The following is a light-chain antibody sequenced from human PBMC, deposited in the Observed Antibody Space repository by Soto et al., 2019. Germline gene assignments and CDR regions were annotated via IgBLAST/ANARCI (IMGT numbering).Light chain of an antibody. J-gene: IGLJ1*01. CDR3: SSYTASRSYV. CDR2: EVS. Sequence: SVLTQPASVSGSPGQSTTISCTGTSSDVGGYDYVSWYQQHPGKAPKLMIYEVSNRPSGVSNRFSGSKSGNTASLTISGLQAEDEADYYCSSYTASRSYVFGTGTKVTVL. V-gene: IGLV2-14*01. CDR1: SSDVGGYDY.